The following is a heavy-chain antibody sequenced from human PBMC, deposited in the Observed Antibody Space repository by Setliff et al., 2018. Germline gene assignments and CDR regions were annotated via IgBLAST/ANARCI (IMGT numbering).Heavy chain of an antibody. J-gene: IGHJ4*02. CDR2: INAGNGYT. CDR1: GYPFTSNS. Sequence: GASVQVSCKASGYPFTSNSMHWVRQAPGQRLEWMGWINAGNGYTKYSQKFQGRVTITTDESTSTAYMELSSLRSEDTAVYYCARDHSYFDYWGQGTLVTVSS. CDR3: ARDHSYFDY. V-gene: IGHV1-3*01.